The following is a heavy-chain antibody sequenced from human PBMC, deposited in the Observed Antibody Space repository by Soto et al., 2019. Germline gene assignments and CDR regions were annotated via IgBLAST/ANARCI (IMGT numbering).Heavy chain of an antibody. D-gene: IGHD5-12*01. Sequence: QVQLEESGPGLVKPSGTLSLTCAVSGGSISTDNWWSWVRQPPGKGLEWVGEIYHSGSTNYNPSLKSRLTISIDKSKDQFSLDVRSVTAADTAIYYCARGGRWLFDYWGQGNLVTVSS. CDR3: ARGGRWLFDY. V-gene: IGHV4-4*02. CDR2: IYHSGST. CDR1: GGSISTDNW. J-gene: IGHJ4*02.